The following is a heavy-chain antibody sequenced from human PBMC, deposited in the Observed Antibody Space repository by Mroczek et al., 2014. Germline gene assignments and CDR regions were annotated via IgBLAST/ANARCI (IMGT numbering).Heavy chain of an antibody. CDR1: GGSISSGSYY. CDR3: ARESLGYFDPNYYYYGMDV. V-gene: IGHV4-61*02. CDR2: IYTSGST. Sequence: QVQLQESGPGLVKPSQTLSLTCTVSGGSISSGSYYWSWIRQPAGKGLEWIGRIYTSGSTNYNPSLKSRVTISVDTSKNQFSLKLSSVTAADAAVYYCARESLGYFDPNYYYYGMDVWGQGTTVTVSS. J-gene: IGHJ6*02. D-gene: IGHD3-9*01.